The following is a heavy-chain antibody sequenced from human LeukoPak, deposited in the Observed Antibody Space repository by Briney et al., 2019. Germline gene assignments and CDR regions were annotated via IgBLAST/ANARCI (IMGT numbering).Heavy chain of an antibody. V-gene: IGHV3-21*04. CDR3: ARSRVPASLDQVFDV. D-gene: IGHD2-2*01. CDR1: GFTFSSYS. CDR2: ISSSSSYI. J-gene: IGHJ3*01. Sequence: GGTLRLSCAASGFTFSSYSMNWVRQAPGKGLEWVSSISSSSSYIYYADSVKGRFTISRDNAKNSLDLQMTYLSAEDTAIYYCARSRVPASLDQVFDVWGQGTMVTVSS.